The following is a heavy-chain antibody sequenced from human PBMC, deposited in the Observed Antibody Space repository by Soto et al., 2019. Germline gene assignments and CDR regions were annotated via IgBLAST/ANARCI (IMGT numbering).Heavy chain of an antibody. V-gene: IGHV3-66*01. CDR2: IYGAAST. CDR1: GFTVSSNY. D-gene: IGHD6-13*01. CDR3: ARDGPSRSRYYFDY. J-gene: IGHJ4*02. Sequence: EVQLVESGGGLVQPGGSLRLSCAASGFTVSSNYINWVRQAPGKGLEWVSIIYGAASTYYADSVKGRFTISRDNSKNTLYLQMNSLRAEDTAVYYCARDGPSRSRYYFDYWGQGTLVTVSS.